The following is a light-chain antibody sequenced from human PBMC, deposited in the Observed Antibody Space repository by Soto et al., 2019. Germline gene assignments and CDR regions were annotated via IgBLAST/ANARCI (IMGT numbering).Light chain of an antibody. CDR3: QQYSNWWS. CDR1: QSINSN. CDR2: GAS. V-gene: IGKV3-15*01. Sequence: EIVMTQSRATLSVSPGERATLSCRASQSINSNLAWYQQKPGQAPRLLIYGASTRATGVPARFSGSGSGTEFTLTISSLQSEDFAVYYCQQYSNWWSFGQGTKVDIK. J-gene: IGKJ1*01.